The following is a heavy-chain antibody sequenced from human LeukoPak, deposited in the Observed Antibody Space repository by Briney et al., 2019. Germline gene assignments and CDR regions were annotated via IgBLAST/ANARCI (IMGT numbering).Heavy chain of an antibody. Sequence: GGSLRLSCAASGFTVITNDMTWIRQAPGKGLEWVSVLYSDGNTKYADSVQGRFTISKDNSKNTLYLEMNSLSPDDTAVYSCARGVEPLAANTLAYWGQGTLVTVSS. D-gene: IGHD1-14*01. CDR2: LYSDGNT. V-gene: IGHV3-53*01. J-gene: IGHJ4*02. CDR3: ARGVEPLAANTLAY. CDR1: GFTVITND.